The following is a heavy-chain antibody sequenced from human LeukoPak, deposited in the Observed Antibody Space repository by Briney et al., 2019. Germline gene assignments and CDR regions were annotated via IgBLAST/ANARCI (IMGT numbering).Heavy chain of an antibody. Sequence: SETLSLACTVSGGSINSYYWSWIRQPPGKGLEWIGYVSDTGSTNYNPSLKSRVTISVDTSKNQFYLKLTSVTAADTAVYYCARTTTTFDDWGPGTLVTVSS. CDR3: ARTTTTFDD. J-gene: IGHJ4*01. CDR1: GGSINSYY. D-gene: IGHD4-11*01. V-gene: IGHV4-59*01. CDR2: VSDTGST.